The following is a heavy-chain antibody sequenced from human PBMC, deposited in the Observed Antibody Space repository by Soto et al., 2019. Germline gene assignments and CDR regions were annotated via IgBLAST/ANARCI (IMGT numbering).Heavy chain of an antibody. CDR2: IIPIFGTA. D-gene: IGHD3-10*01. CDR3: ARVGERGSGSYYNGDYYYYGMDV. J-gene: IGHJ6*02. CDR1: GGTFSSYA. Sequence: QVQLVQSGAEVKKPGSSVKVSCKASGGTFSSYAISWVRQAPGQGLEWMGGIIPIFGTANYAQKFQGRVTITAEESTSTAYMELSSLRSEDTAVYYCARVGERGSGSYYNGDYYYYGMDVWGQGTTVTVSS. V-gene: IGHV1-69*01.